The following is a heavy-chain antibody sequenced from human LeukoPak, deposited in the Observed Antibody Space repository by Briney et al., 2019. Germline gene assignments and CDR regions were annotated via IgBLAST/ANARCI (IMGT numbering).Heavy chain of an antibody. V-gene: IGHV1-18*01. J-gene: IGHJ4*02. D-gene: IGHD3-10*01. CDR2: YNGNT. CDR3: AREPSGSYYNVPLNFDY. Sequence: YNGNTNYAQTLQCRVTTPTDTSTSTAYMELRSLRSDDTAVYYCAREPSGSYYNVPLNFDYWGQGTLVTVSS.